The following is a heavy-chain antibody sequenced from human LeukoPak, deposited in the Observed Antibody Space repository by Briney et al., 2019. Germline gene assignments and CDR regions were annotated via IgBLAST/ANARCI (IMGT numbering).Heavy chain of an antibody. J-gene: IGHJ4*02. Sequence: SETLPLTCTVSGGSISSYYWSWIRQPPGKGLEWIGYIYYSGSTNYNPSLKSRVTISVDTSKNQFSLKLSSVTAADTAVYYCARDSRGGVQGYYFDYWGQGTLVTVSS. CDR2: IYYSGST. CDR1: GGSISSYY. D-gene: IGHD2-8*02. CDR3: ARDSRGGVQGYYFDY. V-gene: IGHV4-59*01.